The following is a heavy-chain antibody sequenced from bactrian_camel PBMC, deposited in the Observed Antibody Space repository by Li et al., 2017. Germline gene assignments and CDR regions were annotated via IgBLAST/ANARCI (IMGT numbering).Heavy chain of an antibody. J-gene: IGHJ6*01. CDR2: INTDGGAT. Sequence: VQLVESGGGSVQPGESLRLTCTFSETRYCMGWFRQPPGKGLEWVSSINTDGGATYYADSVKGRFTISRDSAKNTVYLQMNTLKPEDTAVYYCVRGRADGTVWEFGYWGQGTQVTVS. D-gene: IGHD5*01. V-gene: IGHV3S40*01. CDR3: VRGRADGTVWEFGY. CDR1: ETRYC.